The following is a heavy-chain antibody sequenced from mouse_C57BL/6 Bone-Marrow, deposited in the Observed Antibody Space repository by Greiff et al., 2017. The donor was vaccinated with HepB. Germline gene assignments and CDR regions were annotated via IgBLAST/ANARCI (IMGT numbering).Heavy chain of an antibody. CDR1: GYTFTDYY. J-gene: IGHJ2*01. V-gene: IGHV1-19*01. D-gene: IGHD1-1*01. Sequence: EVQLQQSGPVLVKPGASVKMSCKASGYTFTDYYMNWVKQSHGKSLEWIGVINPYNGGTSYNQKFKGKATLTVDKSSSTAYMELNSLTSEDSAVYYCAKAFITTVVATNYFDYWGQGTTLTVSS. CDR2: INPYNGGT. CDR3: AKAFITTVVATNYFDY.